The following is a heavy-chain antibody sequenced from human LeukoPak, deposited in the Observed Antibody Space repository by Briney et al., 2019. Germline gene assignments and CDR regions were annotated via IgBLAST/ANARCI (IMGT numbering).Heavy chain of an antibody. D-gene: IGHD5-24*01. V-gene: IGHV3-7*01. CDR3: ARDAGRWLQFGAFDI. CDR1: GFTFSSYW. CDR2: IKQDGSEK. Sequence: GGSLSLSCAASGFTFSSYWMTWVRQAPGKGLEWVANIKQDGSEKYYVDSVKGRFTISRDNAKNSLYLQMNSLRAEDTAVYYCARDAGRWLQFGAFDIWGQGTMVTVSS. J-gene: IGHJ3*02.